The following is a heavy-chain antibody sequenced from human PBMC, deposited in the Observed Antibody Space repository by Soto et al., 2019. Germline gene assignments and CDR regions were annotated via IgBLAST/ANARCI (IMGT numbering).Heavy chain of an antibody. CDR1: GGSFSGYY. D-gene: IGHD3-10*01. CDR2: INHSGST. V-gene: IGHV4-34*01. CDR3: ARAGRITMVRGALDY. J-gene: IGHJ4*02. Sequence: QVQLQQWGAGLLKPSETLSLTCAVYGGSFSGYYWSWIRQPPGKGLEWIGEINHSGSTNYNPSLTSRVTISVDTSKNQFSLKLSSVTAADTAVYYCARAGRITMVRGALDYWGQGTLVTVSS.